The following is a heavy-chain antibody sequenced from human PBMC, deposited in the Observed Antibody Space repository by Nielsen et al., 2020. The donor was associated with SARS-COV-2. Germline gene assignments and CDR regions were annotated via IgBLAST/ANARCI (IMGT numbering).Heavy chain of an antibody. V-gene: IGHV1-3*01. Sequence: ASVKVSCKASGYTFTSYATHWVRQAPGQRLEWMGWINAGNGNTKYSQKFQGRVTITRDTSASTAYMELSSLRSEDTAVYYCASLAATYDAFDIWGQGTMVTVSS. CDR2: INAGNGNT. CDR1: GYTFTSYA. J-gene: IGHJ3*02. CDR3: ASLAATYDAFDI. D-gene: IGHD2-15*01.